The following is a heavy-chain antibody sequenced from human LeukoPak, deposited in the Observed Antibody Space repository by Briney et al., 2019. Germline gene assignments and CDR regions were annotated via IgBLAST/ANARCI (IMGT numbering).Heavy chain of an antibody. D-gene: IGHD1-26*01. J-gene: IGHJ3*02. V-gene: IGHV1-2*02. Sequence: ASVKVSCKASGYTFTGYYMHWVRQAPGQRLEWMGWINPNSGGTNYAQKFQGRVTMTRDTSISTAYMELSRLRSDDTAVYYCARGVSGSYYRGAFDIWGQGTMVNVSS. CDR1: GYTFTGYY. CDR2: INPNSGGT. CDR3: ARGVSGSYYRGAFDI.